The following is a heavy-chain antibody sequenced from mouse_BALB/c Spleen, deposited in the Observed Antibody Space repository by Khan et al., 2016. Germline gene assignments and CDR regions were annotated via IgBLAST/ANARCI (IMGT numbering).Heavy chain of an antibody. V-gene: IGHV9-3*02. J-gene: IGHJ4*01. CDR1: GYTFTNYG. Sequence: QIQLVQSGPELKKPGETVKISCKASGYTFTNYGMNWVKQAPGKGLKWMGWINTNTGEPTYAEEFKGRFAFSLETSASTAYLQINNLKNEDTATYFCARDGCSYYAIDCWGPGTSSTVSS. CDR2: INTNTGEP. CDR3: ARDGCSYYAIDC. D-gene: IGHD1-1*01.